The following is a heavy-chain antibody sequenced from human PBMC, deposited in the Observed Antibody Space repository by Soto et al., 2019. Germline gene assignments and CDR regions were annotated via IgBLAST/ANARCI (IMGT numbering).Heavy chain of an antibody. D-gene: IGHD3-10*01. CDR1: GGSFSGYQ. V-gene: IGHV4-34*01. Sequence: QVQLQQWGAGLLKPSETLSLTCAVYGGSFSGYQWTWTRQTPGKGLEWIGEINDSGNINYNPSLKSRVTILLDTPKKQISLKLSSVTAADSAMYYCARGLILWFGELSRRGGYYYYMDVWGKGTTVTVSS. CDR2: INDSGNI. J-gene: IGHJ6*03. CDR3: ARGLILWFGELSRRGGYYYYMDV.